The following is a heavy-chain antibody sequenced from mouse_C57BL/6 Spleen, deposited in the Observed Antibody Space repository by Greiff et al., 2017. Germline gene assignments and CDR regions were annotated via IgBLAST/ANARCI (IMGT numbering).Heavy chain of an antibody. CDR2: IYPRSGNT. V-gene: IGHV1-81*01. CDR1: GYTFTSYG. CDR3: AEYYDGFAY. J-gene: IGHJ3*01. Sequence: QVQLKESGAELARPGASVKLSCKASGYTFTSYGISWVKQRTGQGLEWIGEIYPRSGNTYYNEKFKGKATLTANKSSSTAYMEIRSLTSEDSAVYFCAEYYDGFAYWGQGTLVTVSA. D-gene: IGHD1-1*01.